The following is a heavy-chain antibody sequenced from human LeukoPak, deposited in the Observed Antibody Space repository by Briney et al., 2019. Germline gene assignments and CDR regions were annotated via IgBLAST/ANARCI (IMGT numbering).Heavy chain of an antibody. CDR1: GFTFSSYA. Sequence: PGGSLRLSCAASGFTFSSYAMHWVRQAPGKGLEWVAVISYDGSNKYYADSVKGRFTISRDNSKNTLYLQMNSLRAEDTAVYYCAGTMESGRFTTFDYWGQGTLVTVYS. CDR2: ISYDGSNK. CDR3: AGTMESGRFTTFDY. V-gene: IGHV3-30-3*01. J-gene: IGHJ4*02. D-gene: IGHD1-26*01.